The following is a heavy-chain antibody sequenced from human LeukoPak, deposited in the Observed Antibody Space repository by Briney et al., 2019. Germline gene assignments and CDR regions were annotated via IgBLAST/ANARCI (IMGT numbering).Heavy chain of an antibody. CDR3: ARDNLGSSTSPIAFDI. V-gene: IGHV1-69*05. CDR2: IIPIFGTV. CDR1: GGTFSSYA. Sequence: GASVKVSCKASGGTFSSYAISWVRQAPGQGLEWMGGIIPIFGTVNYAQKFQGRVTITTDESTSTAYMELSSLRSEDTAVYYCARDNLGSSTSPIAFDIWGQGTMVTVSS. J-gene: IGHJ3*02. D-gene: IGHD2-2*01.